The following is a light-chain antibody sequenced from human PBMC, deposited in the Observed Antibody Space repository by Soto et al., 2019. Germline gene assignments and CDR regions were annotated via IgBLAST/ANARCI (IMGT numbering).Light chain of an antibody. CDR2: DAS. CDR3: QHYKSYTWT. J-gene: IGKJ1*01. CDR1: ESIKTW. V-gene: IGKV1-5*01. Sequence: DIQMTQSPSTLSASIGDRVNITCRASESIKTWLAWYQHKTGKDPKLLIYDASSLESGVPSRFSGSGSETEFNLTISSLQTDDFATYDCQHYKSYTWTFGQGTKGDIK.